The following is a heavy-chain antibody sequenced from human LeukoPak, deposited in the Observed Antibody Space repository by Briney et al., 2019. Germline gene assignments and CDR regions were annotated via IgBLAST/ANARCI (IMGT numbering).Heavy chain of an antibody. Sequence: PSETLSLTCAVYGGSISSGDYYWSWIRQPPGKGLEWIGYIYYSGSTYYNPSLKSRVTISVDTSKNQFSLKLSSVTAADTAVYYCASASDYGDYYFDYWGQGTLVTVSS. V-gene: IGHV4-30-4*01. CDR2: IYYSGST. CDR1: GGSISSGDYY. CDR3: ASASDYGDYYFDY. J-gene: IGHJ4*02. D-gene: IGHD4-17*01.